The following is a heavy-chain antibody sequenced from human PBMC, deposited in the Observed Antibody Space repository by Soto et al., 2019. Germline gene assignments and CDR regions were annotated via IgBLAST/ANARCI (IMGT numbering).Heavy chain of an antibody. D-gene: IGHD4-17*01. CDR2: IYHSGST. J-gene: IGHJ4*02. CDR1: GGSTSTSNW. V-gene: IGHV4-4*02. Sequence: SENLSLTCAVSGGSTSTSNWWSWVRQPPGKGLEWIGEIYHSGSTNYNPSLKSRVTISVDKSKNQFSLKLSSVTAADTAVYYCANFRYPDYQYLFDYWGQGTLVTVS. CDR3: ANFRYPDYQYLFDY.